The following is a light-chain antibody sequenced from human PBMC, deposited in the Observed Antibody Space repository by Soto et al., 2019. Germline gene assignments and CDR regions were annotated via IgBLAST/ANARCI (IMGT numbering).Light chain of an antibody. CDR3: KQSYSSPPT. CDR1: QSITTY. Sequence: DIQMTQSPSSMSAFVGERVKITSSPSQSITTYLNWYQQKPGKAPKLLIYAASTLQSGVPSRFSGSRSGTDFTLTIRSLQTEDFATYSCKQSYSSPPTFGKGTKVDIK. CDR2: AAS. J-gene: IGKJ1*01. V-gene: IGKV1-39*01.